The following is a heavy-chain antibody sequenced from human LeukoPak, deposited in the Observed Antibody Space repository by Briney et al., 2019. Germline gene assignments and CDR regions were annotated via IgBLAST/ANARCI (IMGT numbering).Heavy chain of an antibody. CDR1: GFTFSSYG. CDR2: ISGSGGST. D-gene: IGHD3-10*01. Sequence: GGSLRLSCAASGFTFSSYGMSWVRQDPGKGLEWVSVISGSGGSTYYADSVKGRFTISRDNSKNTLYLQMNSLRAEDTAVYYCAKDRVVRGVKGAFDIWGQGTMVTVSS. V-gene: IGHV3-23*01. CDR3: AKDRVVRGVKGAFDI. J-gene: IGHJ3*02.